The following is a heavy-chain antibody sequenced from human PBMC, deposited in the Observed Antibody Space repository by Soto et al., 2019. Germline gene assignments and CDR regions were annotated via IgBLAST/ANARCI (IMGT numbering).Heavy chain of an antibody. V-gene: IGHV4-34*01. CDR2: INHSGST. CDR1: GGSFSGYY. CDR3: ARATYYYYGMDV. J-gene: IGHJ6*02. Sequence: QVQLQQWGAGLLKPSETLSLTCAVYGGSFSGYYWSWIRQPPGKGLEWIGEINHSGSTNYNPSLKSRVTISVDTSKNQFSLKLSSVTAADTAVYYCARATYYYYGMDVWGQGTTVTVS.